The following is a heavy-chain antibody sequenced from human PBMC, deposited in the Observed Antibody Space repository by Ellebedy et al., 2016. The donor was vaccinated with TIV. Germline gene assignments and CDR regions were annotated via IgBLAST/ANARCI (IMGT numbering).Heavy chain of an antibody. D-gene: IGHD3-10*01. CDR1: GGTFSSYA. J-gene: IGHJ4*02. CDR3: ARALTYYYGSGSSTLLY. V-gene: IGHV1-69*04. Sequence: AASVKVSCKASGGTFSSYAISWERQAPGQGLEWMGRIIPILGIANYAQKFQGRVTITADKSTSTAYMELSSLRSEDTAVYYCARALTYYYGSGSSTLLYWGQGTLVTVSS. CDR2: IIPILGIA.